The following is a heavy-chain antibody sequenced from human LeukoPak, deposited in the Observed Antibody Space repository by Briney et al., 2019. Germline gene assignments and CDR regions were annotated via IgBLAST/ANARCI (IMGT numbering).Heavy chain of an antibody. Sequence: SVKVSCKASGGTFSSYAISWVRQAPGQGLEWMGRIIPILGIANYAQKFQGRVTITADKSTSTAYMELSSLRSEDTAVYYCAREALQWLRLVGAFDIWGQGTMVTVSS. D-gene: IGHD5-12*01. CDR1: GGTFSSYA. CDR3: AREALQWLRLVGAFDI. CDR2: IIPILGIA. J-gene: IGHJ3*02. V-gene: IGHV1-69*04.